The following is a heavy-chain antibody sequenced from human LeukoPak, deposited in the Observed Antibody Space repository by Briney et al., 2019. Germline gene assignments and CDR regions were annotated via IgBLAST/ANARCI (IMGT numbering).Heavy chain of an antibody. J-gene: IGHJ4*02. CDR3: ARDRITMVRGVID. Sequence: GGSLRLSCAASGFTFNIYCMHWVRQGPGKGPMWVSRICPDGTGITYADSVKARFTISRDNAKNTLYLQMNSLGAEDTAVYYCARDRITMVRGVIDWGQGTLVTVSS. CDR2: ICPDGTGI. D-gene: IGHD3-10*01. CDR1: GFTFNIYC. V-gene: IGHV3-74*01.